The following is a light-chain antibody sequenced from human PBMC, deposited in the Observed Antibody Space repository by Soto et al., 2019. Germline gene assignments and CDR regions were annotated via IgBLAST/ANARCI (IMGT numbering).Light chain of an antibody. CDR2: GAS. CDR1: QGVGST. J-gene: IGKJ1*01. CDR3: QQYGSSGT. V-gene: IGKV3-20*01. Sequence: EIVVPQSPATTSGSPVARVTLSCRASQGVGSTLAWYRQQPGQAPRLLIYGASNRATGIPDRFSGSGSGTDFTLTISRLEPEDFAVYYCQQYGSSGTFGQGTNVDIK.